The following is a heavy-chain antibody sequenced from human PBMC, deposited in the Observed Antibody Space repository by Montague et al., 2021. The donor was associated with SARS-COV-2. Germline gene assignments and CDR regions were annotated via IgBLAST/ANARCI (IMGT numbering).Heavy chain of an antibody. CDR3: ARVPFSSSWYYLDY. J-gene: IGHJ4*02. V-gene: IGHV4-59*12. Sequence: SETLSLTCTISGGSITGYFWTWIRQPPGKGLEWLGHMHYSGSTKYNPSLERRVTMSIDTSESQFSLHLRSVTAADTGVYYCARVPFSSSWYYLDYWGQGTLVTVSS. CDR2: MHYSGST. CDR1: GGSITGYF. D-gene: IGHD6-13*01.